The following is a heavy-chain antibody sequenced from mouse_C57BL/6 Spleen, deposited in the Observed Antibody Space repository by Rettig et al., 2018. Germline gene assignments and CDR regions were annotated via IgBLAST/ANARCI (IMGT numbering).Heavy chain of an antibody. CDR2: IDPSDSYT. D-gene: IGHD2-12*01. V-gene: IGHV1-50*01. J-gene: IGHJ2*01. Sequence: PGQGLEWIGEIDPSDSYTNYNQKFKGKATLTVDTSSSTAYMQLSSLTSEDSAVYYCASYDFDYWGQGTTLTVSS. CDR3: ASYDFDY.